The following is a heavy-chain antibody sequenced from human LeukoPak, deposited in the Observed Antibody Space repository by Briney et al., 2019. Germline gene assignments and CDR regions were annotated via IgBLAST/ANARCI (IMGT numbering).Heavy chain of an antibody. CDR2: IYYSGST. CDR1: GGSISSSSYY. V-gene: IGHV4-39*07. CDR3: ARATTVAARAFDI. Sequence: SETLSLTCTVSGGSISSSSYYWGWIRQPPGKGLEWIGSIYYSGSTYYNPSLKSRVTISVDTSKNQFSLKLSSVTAADTAVYYCARATTVAARAFDIWGQGTMVTVSS. D-gene: IGHD6-13*01. J-gene: IGHJ3*02.